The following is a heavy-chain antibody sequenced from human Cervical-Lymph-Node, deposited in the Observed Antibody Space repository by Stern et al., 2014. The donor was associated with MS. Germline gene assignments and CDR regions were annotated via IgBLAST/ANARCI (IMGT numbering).Heavy chain of an antibody. D-gene: IGHD2-15*01. V-gene: IGHV3-74*02. CDR3: ARGVMVAATYAYDI. Sequence: EVQLVQSGGGFVQPGGSLRLSCAASGFTFSTYWMHCVRQAPGKGMVWVSRINSDESSTTYADSVKGRFSISRDNDKNTLYLQRNSLRAEDTAVYYCARGVMVAATYAYDIWGQGTMVTISS. CDR1: GFTFSTYW. CDR2: INSDESST. J-gene: IGHJ3*02.